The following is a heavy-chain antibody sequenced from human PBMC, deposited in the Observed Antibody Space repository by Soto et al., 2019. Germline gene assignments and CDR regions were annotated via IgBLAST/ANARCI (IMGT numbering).Heavy chain of an antibody. CDR3: AKVRGFGVVIQALAY. CDR2: ISGSGGST. D-gene: IGHD3-3*01. V-gene: IGHV3-23*01. Sequence: GGSLRLSCAASGFTFSSYAMSWVRQAPGKGLEWVSAISGSGGSTYHADSVKGRFTISRDNSKNTLYLQMNSLRAEDTAVYYCAKVRGFGVVIQALAYWGQGTLVTVSS. J-gene: IGHJ4*02. CDR1: GFTFSSYA.